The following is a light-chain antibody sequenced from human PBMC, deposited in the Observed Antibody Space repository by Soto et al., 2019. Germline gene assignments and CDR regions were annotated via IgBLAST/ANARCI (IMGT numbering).Light chain of an antibody. CDR3: QQYGSSPWT. CDR1: QTILTN. J-gene: IGKJ1*01. CDR2: DAS. Sequence: EIVLTQPPATLSVSPGERITLSCRASQTILTNLAWYQQKPGQAPRLLIYDASNRATGIPARFSGSGSGTDFTLTISRLEPEDFAVYYCQQYGSSPWTFGQGTKVDIK. V-gene: IGKV3-20*01.